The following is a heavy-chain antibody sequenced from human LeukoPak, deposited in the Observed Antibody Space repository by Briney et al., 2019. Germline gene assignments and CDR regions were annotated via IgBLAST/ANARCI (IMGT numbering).Heavy chain of an antibody. CDR2: IIPIFGTA. CDR1: GGTFSSYA. Sequence: GASVKVSCKASGGTFSSYAISWVRQDPGQGLEWMGGIIPIFGTANYAQKFQGRVTITTDESTSTAYMELSSLRSEDTAVYYCAREMVRGVVAEYFQHWGQGTLVTVSS. D-gene: IGHD3-10*01. J-gene: IGHJ1*01. CDR3: AREMVRGVVAEYFQH. V-gene: IGHV1-69*05.